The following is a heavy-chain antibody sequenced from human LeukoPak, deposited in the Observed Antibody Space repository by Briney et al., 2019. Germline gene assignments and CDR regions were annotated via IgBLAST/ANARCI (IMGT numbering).Heavy chain of an antibody. Sequence: WESLKISCKGSGYSFTSYWIGWVRQMPGKGLEWMGIIYPGDSDTRYSPSFQGQVTISADKSISTAYLQWSSLKASDTAMYYCARHVHCSSTSCYYYYMDVWGKGTTVTVSS. CDR1: GYSFTSYW. J-gene: IGHJ6*03. V-gene: IGHV5-51*01. CDR2: IYPGDSDT. D-gene: IGHD2-2*01. CDR3: ARHVHCSSTSCYYYYMDV.